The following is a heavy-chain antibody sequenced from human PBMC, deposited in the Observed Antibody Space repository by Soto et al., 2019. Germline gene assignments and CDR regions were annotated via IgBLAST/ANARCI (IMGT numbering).Heavy chain of an antibody. J-gene: IGHJ4*02. D-gene: IGHD6-13*01. Sequence: ASVKVSCKASGYTFTSYYMHWVRQAPGQGLEWMGIINPSGGSTSYAQKFQGRVTMTRGTSTSTVYMELSSLRSEDTAVYYCAKGSRGIAAAGPPDYWGQGTLGTVAS. CDR1: GYTFTSYY. CDR2: INPSGGST. CDR3: AKGSRGIAAAGPPDY. V-gene: IGHV1-46*01.